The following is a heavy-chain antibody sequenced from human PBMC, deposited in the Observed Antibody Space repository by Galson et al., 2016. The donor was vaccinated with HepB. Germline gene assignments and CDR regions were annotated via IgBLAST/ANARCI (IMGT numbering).Heavy chain of an antibody. D-gene: IGHD2-21*02. Sequence: SLRLSCAASGFIFSGYWMHWVRQVPGKGLVWVSRIKSDGRSSTYADSVKGRFTISRDNAKSTLYLQMNSLRDDDTAVYYCAREGVTVDAFDIWGQGTMVTVSS. CDR1: GFIFSGYW. J-gene: IGHJ3*02. CDR3: AREGVTVDAFDI. CDR2: IKSDGRSS. V-gene: IGHV3-74*01.